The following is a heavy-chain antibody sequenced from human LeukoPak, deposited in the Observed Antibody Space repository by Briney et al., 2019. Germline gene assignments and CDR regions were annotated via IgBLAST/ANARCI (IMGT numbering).Heavy chain of an antibody. D-gene: IGHD1-7*01. CDR3: AKEWSRTTWYEN. CDR2: VSYDGSNK. J-gene: IGHJ4*02. V-gene: IGHV3-30*18. CDR1: GFTFSSYG. Sequence: PGGSLRLSCAASGFTFSSYGMHWVRQAPGKGLEWVAVVSYDGSNKYYADSVKGRFTISRDNSKNTLDLQMNSLRPEDTAVYYCAKEWSRTTWYENWGQGTLVTVSS.